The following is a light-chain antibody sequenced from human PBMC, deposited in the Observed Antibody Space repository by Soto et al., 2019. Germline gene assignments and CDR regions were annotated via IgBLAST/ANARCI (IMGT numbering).Light chain of an antibody. CDR2: LNN. V-gene: IGLV1-44*01. CDR1: SSNIGSET. Sequence: HSVLTQPPSASGTPGQRVTISCSGSSSNIGSETVNWYQHLPGTAPKLLIYLNNQRPSGVPDRFSGSKSGTSASLAISGLQSEDEADYYCATWDDSLKRVVFGGGTKLTVL. J-gene: IGLJ2*01. CDR3: ATWDDSLKRVV.